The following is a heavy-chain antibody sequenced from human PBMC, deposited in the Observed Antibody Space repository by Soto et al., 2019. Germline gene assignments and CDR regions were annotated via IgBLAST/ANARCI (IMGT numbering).Heavy chain of an antibody. CDR1: GGSISSGGYY. Sequence: QVQLQESGPGLVKPSQTLSLTCTVSGGSISSGGYYWSWIRQHPGKGLEWIGYIYYSGSTYYNPSLKSRVTISVDKSKNQFSLKLSSVTAADTAVYYCAREPAARGGKYYFDYWGQGTLVTVSS. J-gene: IGHJ4*02. CDR3: AREPAARGGKYYFDY. V-gene: IGHV4-31*03. CDR2: IYYSGST. D-gene: IGHD2-2*01.